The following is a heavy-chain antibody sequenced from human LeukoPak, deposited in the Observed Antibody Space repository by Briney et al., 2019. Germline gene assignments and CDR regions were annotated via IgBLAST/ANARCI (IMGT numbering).Heavy chain of an antibody. CDR2: IWYDGSNK. CDR3: ARDPYSGSYNDY. D-gene: IGHD1-26*01. J-gene: IGHJ4*02. Sequence: GGSLRLSCAASGFTFSSYGMHWVRQAPGKGLEWVAVIWYDGSNKYYADSVKGRFTISRDNSKNTLYPQMNSLRAEDTAVYYCARDPYSGSYNDYWGQGTLVTVSS. V-gene: IGHV3-33*01. CDR1: GFTFSSYG.